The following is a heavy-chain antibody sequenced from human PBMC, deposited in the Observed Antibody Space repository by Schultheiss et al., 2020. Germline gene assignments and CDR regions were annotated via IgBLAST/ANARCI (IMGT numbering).Heavy chain of an antibody. CDR3: ATGGYSGYHFDY. V-gene: IGHV3-33*01. CDR1: GFTFSSYG. D-gene: IGHD5-12*01. J-gene: IGHJ4*02. CDR2: IWYDGSNK. Sequence: GESLKISCAASGFTFSSYGMHWVRQAPGKGLEWVAVIWYDGSNKYYADSVKGRFTISRDNSKNTLYLQVNSLRAEDTAVYYCATGGYSGYHFDYWGQGTLVTVSS.